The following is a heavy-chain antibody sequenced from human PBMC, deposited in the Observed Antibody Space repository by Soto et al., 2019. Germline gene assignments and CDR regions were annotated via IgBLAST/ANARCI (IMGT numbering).Heavy chain of an antibody. D-gene: IGHD4-17*01. Sequence: ESGGGLVKPGGSLRLSCAASGFTFSSYSMNWVRQAPGKGLEWVSSISSSSSYIYYADSVKGRFTISRDNAKNSLYLQMNSLRAEDTAVYYCARGDDYGDTDYYYYGMDVWGQGTTVTVSS. V-gene: IGHV3-21*01. CDR2: ISSSSSYI. CDR1: GFTFSSYS. J-gene: IGHJ6*02. CDR3: ARGDDYGDTDYYYYGMDV.